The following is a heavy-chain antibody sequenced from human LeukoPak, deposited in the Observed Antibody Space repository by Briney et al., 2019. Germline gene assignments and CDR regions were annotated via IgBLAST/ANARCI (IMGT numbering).Heavy chain of an antibody. CDR1: GFTFSSYA. D-gene: IGHD3-16*01. J-gene: IGHJ4*02. V-gene: IGHV3-23*01. Sequence: GGSLRLSCAASGFTFSSYAMSWVRQAPGKGLEWVSAISGSGGSTYYADSVKGRFTISRDNAKNSLYLQMNSLRAEDTAVYYCAREVLGGAQHFDYWGQGTLVTVSS. CDR2: ISGSGGST. CDR3: AREVLGGAQHFDY.